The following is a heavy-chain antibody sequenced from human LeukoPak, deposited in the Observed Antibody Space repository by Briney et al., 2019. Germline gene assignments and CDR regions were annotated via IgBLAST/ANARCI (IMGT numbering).Heavy chain of an antibody. D-gene: IGHD3-3*01. J-gene: IGHJ3*02. CDR2: INPNSGGT. Sequence: ASVKVSCKASGYTFTGYYMHWVRQAPGQGLEWMGWINPNSGGTNYAQKFQGRVTMTRDTSISTAYMELSRLRSDDTAVYYCARGGRFLEWLPNTNDAFDIWGQGTMVTVSS. CDR1: GYTFTGYY. CDR3: ARGGRFLEWLPNTNDAFDI. V-gene: IGHV1-2*02.